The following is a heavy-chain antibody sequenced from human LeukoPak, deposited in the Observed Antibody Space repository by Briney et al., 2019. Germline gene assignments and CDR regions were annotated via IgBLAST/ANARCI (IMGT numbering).Heavy chain of an antibody. CDR3: ARGPSFGGSSRFDL. J-gene: IGHJ2*01. CDR1: GGSISSGGYF. CDR2: IFYSGNT. D-gene: IGHD6-6*01. Sequence: SETLSLTCTVSGGSISSGGYFWTWIRQHPGKGLEWIGYIFYSGNTYYNPSLKSRLTISVDTSKNQFSMKLTSLTAADTAVYYYARGPSFGGSSRFDLWGRGTLVTVSS. V-gene: IGHV4-31*03.